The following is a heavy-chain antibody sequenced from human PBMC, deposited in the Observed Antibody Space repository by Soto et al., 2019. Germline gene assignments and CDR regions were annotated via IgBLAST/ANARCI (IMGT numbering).Heavy chain of an antibody. V-gene: IGHV1-2*04. D-gene: IGHD3-10*01. Sequence: ASVKVSCKASGYTFTGYYMHWVRQAPGQGLEWMGWINPNSGGTNYAQKFQGWVTMTRDTSISTAYMELSRLRSDDTAVYYCASRFGEPHETDAFDIWGQGKMVTVSS. CDR3: ASRFGEPHETDAFDI. CDR2: INPNSGGT. CDR1: GYTFTGYY. J-gene: IGHJ3*02.